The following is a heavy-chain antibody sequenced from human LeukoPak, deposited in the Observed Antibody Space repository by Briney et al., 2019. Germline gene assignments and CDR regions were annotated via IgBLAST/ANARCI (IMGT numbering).Heavy chain of an antibody. J-gene: IGHJ3*02. D-gene: IGHD2-21*02. CDR1: GGSISSYY. Sequence: SETLSLTCTVSGGSISSYYWSWIRQPAGKGLEWIGRIYTSGSTNYNPSLKSRVTMSVDTSKNQFSLKLSSVTAADTAVYYCARAETCGGDCPDAFDIWGQGTMVTVSS. CDR2: IYTSGST. V-gene: IGHV4-4*07. CDR3: ARAETCGGDCPDAFDI.